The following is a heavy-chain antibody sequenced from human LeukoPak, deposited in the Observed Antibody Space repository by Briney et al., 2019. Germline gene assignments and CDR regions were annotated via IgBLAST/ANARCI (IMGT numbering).Heavy chain of an antibody. CDR1: GFTFSTYG. CDR3: AKVGYDSSGYYYNTFDY. Sequence: GGSLRLSCEASGFTFSTYGINWVRQAPGKGLEWVSAISGSGGSTYYADSVKGRFTISRDNSKNTLYLQMNSLRAEDTAVYYCAKVGYDSSGYYYNTFDYWGQGTLVTVSS. D-gene: IGHD3-22*01. V-gene: IGHV3-23*01. J-gene: IGHJ4*02. CDR2: ISGSGGST.